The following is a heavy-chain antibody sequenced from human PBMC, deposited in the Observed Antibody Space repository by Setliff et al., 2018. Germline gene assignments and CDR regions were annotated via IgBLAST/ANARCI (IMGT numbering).Heavy chain of an antibody. CDR2: IDRFGNT. J-gene: IGHJ4*02. Sequence: SETLSLTCTVSGDSISSGFYYWGWIRQPPGKGLEWIGRIDRFGNTYSNSSLKSRLTISVDTSKNQFFLKLTSATAADTAIYYCARTGTYRYFDYWGQGTLVTVSS. D-gene: IGHD1-1*01. CDR3: ARTGTYRYFDY. CDR1: GDSISSGFYY. V-gene: IGHV4-39*01.